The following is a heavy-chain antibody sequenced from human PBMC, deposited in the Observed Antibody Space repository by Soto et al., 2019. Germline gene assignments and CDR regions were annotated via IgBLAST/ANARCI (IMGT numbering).Heavy chain of an antibody. V-gene: IGHV4-59*01. D-gene: IGHD3-22*01. CDR3: ARVQPYYYDSSGYWIFDY. CDR2: IYYSGST. Sequence: SETLSLTCTVSGGSISSYYWSWIRQPPGKGLEWIGYIYYSGSTNYNPSLKSRVTISVDTSKNQFSLKLSSVTAADTAVYYCARVQPYYYDSSGYWIFDYWGQGTLVTVSS. J-gene: IGHJ4*02. CDR1: GGSISSYY.